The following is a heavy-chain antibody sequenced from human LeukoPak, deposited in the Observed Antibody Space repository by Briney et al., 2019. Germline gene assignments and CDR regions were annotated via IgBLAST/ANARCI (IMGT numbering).Heavy chain of an antibody. V-gene: IGHV3-30-3*01. Sequence: GGSLGLSCAASGFTFSSYAMHWVRQAPGKGLEWVAVISYDGSNKYYADSVKGRFTISRDSSKNTLYLQMNSLRAEDTAVYYCARDLGAARDYWGQGTLVTVSS. CDR3: ARDLGAARDY. D-gene: IGHD6-6*01. CDR1: GFTFSSYA. J-gene: IGHJ4*02. CDR2: ISYDGSNK.